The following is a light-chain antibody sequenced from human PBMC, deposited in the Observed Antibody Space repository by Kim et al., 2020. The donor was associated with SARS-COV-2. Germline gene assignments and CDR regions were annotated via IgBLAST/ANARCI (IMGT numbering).Light chain of an antibody. CDR1: TLENKF. CDR2: HDS. CDR3: QAWDSTSVV. V-gene: IGLV3-1*01. J-gene: IGLJ2*01. Sequence: SGSPGQTANLTCSGNTLENKFACWYKQKPGQSPVLVIYHDSKRPSGIPERFSGAHSGHTATLTISETQAIDEADYYCQAWDSTSVVFGGGTQLTVL.